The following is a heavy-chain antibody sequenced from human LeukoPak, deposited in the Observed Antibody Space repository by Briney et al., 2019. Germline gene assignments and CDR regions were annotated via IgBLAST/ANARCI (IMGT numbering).Heavy chain of an antibody. CDR3: ADSNYWYPVDY. Sequence: GGSLRLSCAASGFTFSSYAMRWVGQAPGKGLEWVSSITGSGDSTYYADSVKGRFTISRDNSKNTLYLQMNSLRAEDTAVYYCADSNYWYPVDYWGQGTLVTVSS. J-gene: IGHJ4*02. V-gene: IGHV3-23*01. CDR2: ITGSGDST. D-gene: IGHD4-11*01. CDR1: GFTFSSYA.